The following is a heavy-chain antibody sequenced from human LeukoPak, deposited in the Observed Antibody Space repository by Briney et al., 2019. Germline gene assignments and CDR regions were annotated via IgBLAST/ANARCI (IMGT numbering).Heavy chain of an antibody. D-gene: IGHD3-9*01. Sequence: SETLSLTCTGSVCTISSSSYYWVWIRQPPGKGLEWIGNNYYSGRIYYNPSLKSRVTISVDTSKNQFSLKLSSVTAADTAVYYCARHPRLRYFDWSDYWGQGTLVTVSS. J-gene: IGHJ4*02. V-gene: IGHV4-39*01. CDR2: NYYSGRI. CDR1: VCTISSSSYY. CDR3: ARHPRLRYFDWSDY.